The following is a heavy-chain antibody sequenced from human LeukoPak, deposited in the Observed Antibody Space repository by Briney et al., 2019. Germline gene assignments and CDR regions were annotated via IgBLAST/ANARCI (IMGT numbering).Heavy chain of an antibody. CDR1: GFTVSSNY. CDR2: IYSGGST. V-gene: IGHV3-66*04. CDR3: ARRPLPAAPTFFDY. Sequence: SGGSLRLSCAASGFTVSSNYMSWVRQAPGKGLEWVSVIYSGGSTYYADSVKGRFTISRDNSKNTLYLQMNSLRAEDTAVYYCARRPLPAAPTFFDYWGQGTLVTVSS. J-gene: IGHJ4*02. D-gene: IGHD2-2*01.